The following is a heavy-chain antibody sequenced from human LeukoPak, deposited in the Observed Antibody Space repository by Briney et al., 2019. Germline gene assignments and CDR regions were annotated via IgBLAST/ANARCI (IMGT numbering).Heavy chain of an antibody. V-gene: IGHV3-48*03. Sequence: GGSLRLSCAASGFTFSSYEMNWVRQAPGKGLEWVSYISSSGSTIYYADSVKGRFTISRDNAKNSLYLQMNSLRAEDTAVYYCARDQETAYSGSLRLDYWGQGTLVTVSS. CDR1: GFTFSSYE. D-gene: IGHD1-26*01. J-gene: IGHJ4*02. CDR2: ISSSGSTI. CDR3: ARDQETAYSGSLRLDY.